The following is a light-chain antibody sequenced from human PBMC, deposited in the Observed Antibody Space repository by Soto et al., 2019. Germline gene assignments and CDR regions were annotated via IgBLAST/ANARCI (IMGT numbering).Light chain of an antibody. J-gene: IGKJ5*01. CDR3: QQYYSTPAIT. CDR1: QSVLYSSNNKNY. Sequence: DLVMPQSPDSLAVSLGSRATINYKSSQSVLYSSNNKNYLAWYQQKPGQPPKLLIYWASTRESGVPDRFSGSGSGTDFTLTISSLQAEDVAVYYCQQYYSTPAITVGQGTRLEIK. V-gene: IGKV4-1*01. CDR2: WAS.